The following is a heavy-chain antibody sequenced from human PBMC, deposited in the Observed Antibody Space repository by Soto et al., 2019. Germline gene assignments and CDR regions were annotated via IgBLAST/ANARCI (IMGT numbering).Heavy chain of an antibody. V-gene: IGHV5-10-1*01. CDR1: GYSFTSYW. D-gene: IGHD6-6*01. J-gene: IGHJ6*02. CDR3: ARRSIAARPAYYYGMDV. Sequence: PGESLKISCKGSGYSFTSYWISWVRQMPGKGLEWMGRIDPSDSYTNYSPSFQGHVTISADKSISTAYLQWSSLKASDTAMYYCARRSIAARPAYYYGMDVWGQGTTVTVS. CDR2: IDPSDSYT.